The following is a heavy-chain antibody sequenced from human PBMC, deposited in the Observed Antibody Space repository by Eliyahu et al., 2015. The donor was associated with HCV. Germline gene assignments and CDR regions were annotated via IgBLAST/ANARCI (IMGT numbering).Heavy chain of an antibody. V-gene: IGHV2-26*01. CDR2: IFSNDEK. D-gene: IGHD3-3*01. J-gene: IGHJ5*02. CDR1: GFSLSNARMG. CDR3: ARISRAPFGVAAPNWFDP. Sequence: QVTLKESGPVLVKPTETLTLTCTVSGFSLSNARMGVSWIRQPPGKALEWLAHIFSNDEKSYSTSLKSRLTISKDTSKSQVVLTMTNMDPVDTATYYCARISRAPFGVAAPNWFDPWGQGTLVTVSS.